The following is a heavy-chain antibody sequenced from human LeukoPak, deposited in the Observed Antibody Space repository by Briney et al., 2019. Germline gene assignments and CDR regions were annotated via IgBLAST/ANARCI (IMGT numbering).Heavy chain of an antibody. J-gene: IGHJ4*02. V-gene: IGHV4-34*01. CDR1: GGTFSGYY. Sequence: SETLTLTCAVYGGTFSGYYWSWIRQPPGKGLEWIGEINHSGSTNYNPSLKRRVTISVETPKNQFSLKLSSVTPADTAVYYCARSGPMPGNLRYFDYWGQGTLVTVSS. CDR2: INHSGST. CDR3: ARSGPMPGNLRYFDY. D-gene: IGHD5/OR15-5a*01.